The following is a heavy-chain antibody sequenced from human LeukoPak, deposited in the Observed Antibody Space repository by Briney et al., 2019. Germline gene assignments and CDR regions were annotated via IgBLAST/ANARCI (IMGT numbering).Heavy chain of an antibody. D-gene: IGHD3-22*01. Sequence: SETLSLTCTVSGGSISSYYWSWIRQPPGKGLEWIGYIYYSGSTNYNPSLKSRVTISVDTSKNQFSLKLSSVTAADTAVYYCARHDSSGYWGYYFDYCGQGTLVTVSS. CDR2: IYYSGST. V-gene: IGHV4-59*08. J-gene: IGHJ4*02. CDR3: ARHDSSGYWGYYFDY. CDR1: GGSISSYY.